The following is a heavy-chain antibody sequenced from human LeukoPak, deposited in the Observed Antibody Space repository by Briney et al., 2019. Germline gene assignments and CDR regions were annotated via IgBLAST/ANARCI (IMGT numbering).Heavy chain of an antibody. J-gene: IGHJ6*02. CDR1: GHTFTSYA. CDR2: INAGNGNT. CDR3: ARAISSSSWSRYGMDV. D-gene: IGHD6-13*01. V-gene: IGHV1-3*01. Sequence: ASVKASCNASGHTFTSYAMHWVRQAAGQRLEWMGWINAGNGNTKYSQKFQGRLTITRDTSASTAYMELSSLRSEDTAVYYCARAISSSSWSRYGMDVWGQGTTVTVSS.